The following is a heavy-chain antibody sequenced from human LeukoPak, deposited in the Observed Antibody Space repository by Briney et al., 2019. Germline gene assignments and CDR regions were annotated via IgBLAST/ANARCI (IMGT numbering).Heavy chain of an antibody. J-gene: IGHJ3*02. CDR3: ARWADSDLSAAFDI. CDR2: IYPGDWDT. CDR1: GYSFTSYW. Sequence: GESLKISCKGSGYSFTSYWIGWVRQVPGKGLEGMGIIYPGDWDTRYSPSLQGQVTISADKSISTAYLQWSSLKASDTPMYYCARWADSDLSAAFDIWGQGTMVTVSS. V-gene: IGHV5-51*01. D-gene: IGHD3-22*01.